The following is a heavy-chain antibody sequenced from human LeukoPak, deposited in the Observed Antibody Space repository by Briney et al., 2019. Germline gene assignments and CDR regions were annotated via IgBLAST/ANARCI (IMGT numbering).Heavy chain of an antibody. CDR2: IKPDESEK. J-gene: IGHJ4*02. D-gene: IGHD3-9*01. CDR1: GFTFSNYW. V-gene: IGHV3-7*03. CDR3: AKWGPYDILTGRIN. Sequence: GGSLRLSCAASGFTFSNYWMTWVRQAPGKGLEWVANIKPDESEKYYVGSVKGRFTISRDNAKNSLYLQMNSLRAEDTAVYHCAKWGPYDILTGRINWGQGTLATVSS.